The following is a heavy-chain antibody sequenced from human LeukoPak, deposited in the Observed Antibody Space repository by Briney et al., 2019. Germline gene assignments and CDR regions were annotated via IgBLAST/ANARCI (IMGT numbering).Heavy chain of an antibody. Sequence: ASVKVSCKSSGYTFTGYYIHWVRQAPGQGLEWVGYIDPNDGRTHFAQKFQGRVTMTRDTSTSTVYMELSSLRSEDTAVYYCARDGPPVIDDFTYVGYYMDVWGKGTTVTVSS. V-gene: IGHV1-2*02. D-gene: IGHD3-3*01. CDR1: GYTFTGYY. CDR2: IDPNDGRT. J-gene: IGHJ6*03. CDR3: ARDGPPVIDDFTYVGYYMDV.